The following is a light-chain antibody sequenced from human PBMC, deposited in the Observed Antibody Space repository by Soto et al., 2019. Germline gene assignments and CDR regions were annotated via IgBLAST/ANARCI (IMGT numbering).Light chain of an antibody. Sequence: QSALTQPRSVSGSPGQSVTISCIGTSSDVGGYNCVSWFRKYPGEAPKLIIYDVNKRPSGVPDRCSGSRSGSTASLTISGLQADDEAEYDGCSYAGSGIFVVFGEGTKLTVL. V-gene: IGLV2-11*01. CDR3: CSYAGSGIFVV. J-gene: IGLJ3*02. CDR2: DVN. CDR1: SSDVGGYNC.